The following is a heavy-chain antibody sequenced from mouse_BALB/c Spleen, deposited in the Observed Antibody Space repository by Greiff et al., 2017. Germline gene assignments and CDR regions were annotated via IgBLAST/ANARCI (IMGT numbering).Heavy chain of an antibody. V-gene: IGHV7-3*02. J-gene: IGHJ1*01. CDR1: GFTFTDYY. Sequence: EVHLVESGGGLVPPGGSLRLSCATSGFTFTDYYMSWVRQPPGKALEWLGFIRNKANGYTTEYGASVKGRFTISRDNYQSILYLQMNTLRAEDSATYYCARERDSNYDWYFEVWGAGTTVTVSS. CDR3: ARERDSNYDWYFEV. CDR2: IRNKANGYTT. D-gene: IGHD2-5*01.